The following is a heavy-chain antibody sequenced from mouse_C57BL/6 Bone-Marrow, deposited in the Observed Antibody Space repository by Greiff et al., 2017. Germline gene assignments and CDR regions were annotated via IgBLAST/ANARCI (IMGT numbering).Heavy chain of an antibody. CDR1: GYTFTSYW. D-gene: IGHD1-1*01. CDR3: ARSGNYSWFAY. J-gene: IGHJ3*01. CDR2: IDPSDSYT. Sequence: QVQLQQPGAELVRPGTSVKLSCKASGYTFTSYWMHWVKQRPGQGLEWIGVIDPSDSYTNYNQKLKGKATLTVDTNYRTAYMQISSLTSEDSAVYYGARSGNYSWFAYWGQGTLVTVSA. V-gene: IGHV1-59*01.